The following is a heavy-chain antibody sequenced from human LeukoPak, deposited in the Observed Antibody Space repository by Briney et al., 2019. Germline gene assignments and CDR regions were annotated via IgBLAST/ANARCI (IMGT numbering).Heavy chain of an antibody. V-gene: IGHV4-38-2*01. Sequence: SETLSLTCAVSGYSISSGYYWGWIRPPPGKGLEWIGSIYHSGSTYYNPSLKSRVTISVDPSKNQFSLKLSSVTAADTAVYYCASDIVVVPAAPGYYYYMDVWGKGTTVTVSS. CDR3: ASDIVVVPAAPGYYYYMDV. D-gene: IGHD2-2*01. J-gene: IGHJ6*03. CDR2: IYHSGST. CDR1: GYSISSGYY.